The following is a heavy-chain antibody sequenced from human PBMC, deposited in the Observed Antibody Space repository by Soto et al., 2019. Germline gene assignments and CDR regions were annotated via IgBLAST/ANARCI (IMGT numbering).Heavy chain of an antibody. V-gene: IGHV1-58*02. CDR2: IVVGSGNT. CDR3: AAADCSSTSCLREGYYYYGMDV. CDR1: GFTFTSSA. Sequence: QMQLVQSGPEVKKPGTSVKVSCKASGFTFTSSAMQWVRQARGQRLEWIGWIVVGSGNTNYAQKFQERVTITRDMSTSTAYMGLSSLRSEDTAVYYCAAADCSSTSCLREGYYYYGMDVWGQGTTVTVSS. D-gene: IGHD2-2*01. J-gene: IGHJ6*02.